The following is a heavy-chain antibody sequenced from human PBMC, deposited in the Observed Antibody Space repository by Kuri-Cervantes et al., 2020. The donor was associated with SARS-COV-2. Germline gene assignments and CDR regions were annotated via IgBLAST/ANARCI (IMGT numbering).Heavy chain of an antibody. D-gene: IGHD3-10*01. V-gene: IGHV3-21*01. J-gene: IGHJ4*02. CDR2: ISGSGSYI. CDR1: GFTFKTYT. CDR3: ARDFMLRGVNPFDY. Sequence: GGSLRLSCVPSGFTFKTYTMTWVRQAPGKALEWVSSISGSGSYIYYADSVKGRFTISRDDAKNSLYLQMDSLRAEDTAMYYCARDFMLRGVNPFDYWGQGTLVTVSS.